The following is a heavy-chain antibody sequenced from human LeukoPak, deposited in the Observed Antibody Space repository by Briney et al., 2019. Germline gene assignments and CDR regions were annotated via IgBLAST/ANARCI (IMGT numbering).Heavy chain of an antibody. V-gene: IGHV3-9*01. CDR1: GFNFDDYA. D-gene: IGHD1-26*01. CDR3: AREFVESGSYPEGFDY. Sequence: PGRSLRLSCASSGFNFDDYAMHWVRQAPGNGLEWVSVISWNSGSIGYADSVKGRFTISRDNAKNSLYLQMNSLRAEDTAVYYCAREFVESGSYPEGFDYWGQGTLVTVSS. J-gene: IGHJ4*02. CDR2: ISWNSGSI.